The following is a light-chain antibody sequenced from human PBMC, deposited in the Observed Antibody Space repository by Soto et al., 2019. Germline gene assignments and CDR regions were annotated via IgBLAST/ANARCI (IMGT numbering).Light chain of an antibody. CDR2: DVS. CDR1: SSDVGGYNY. J-gene: IGLJ3*02. Sequence: QSALTQPASVSGSPGQSITISCTGTSSDVGGYNYVSWYQQHPGKAPKLMIYDVSNRPSGVSNRFSGSKSGNTASLTISGLQAEDEADYYCSSYTSSSTPWVFGGGPKVTVL. CDR3: SSYTSSSTPWV. V-gene: IGLV2-14*01.